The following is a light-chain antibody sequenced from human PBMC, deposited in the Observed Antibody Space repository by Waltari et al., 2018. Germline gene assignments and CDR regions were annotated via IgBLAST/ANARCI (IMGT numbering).Light chain of an antibody. Sequence: EIVLTQSPGTLSLSPGERATLSCRASQSVSRSLAWYQQKPGQAPRLLIYGASSRATGVPDRFSGSWSGTDFSLSISRLEPVDFAVYYCQHYVRLPVSFGQGTKVESK. V-gene: IGKV3-20*01. CDR2: GAS. CDR3: QHYVRLPVS. J-gene: IGKJ1*01. CDR1: QSVSRS.